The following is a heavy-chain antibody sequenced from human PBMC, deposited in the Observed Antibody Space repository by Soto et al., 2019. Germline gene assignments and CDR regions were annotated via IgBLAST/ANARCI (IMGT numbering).Heavy chain of an antibody. D-gene: IGHD2-8*01. Sequence: PGGSLRLSCAASGFTFDDYAMHWVRQAPGKGLEWVGFIRSKAYGGTTEYAASVKGRFTISRDDSKSIAYLQMNSLKTEDTAVYYCTAGKLYPSLDFDYWGQGTLVTVSS. V-gene: IGHV3-49*04. CDR2: IRSKAYGGTT. CDR1: GFTFDDYA. J-gene: IGHJ4*02. CDR3: TAGKLYPSLDFDY.